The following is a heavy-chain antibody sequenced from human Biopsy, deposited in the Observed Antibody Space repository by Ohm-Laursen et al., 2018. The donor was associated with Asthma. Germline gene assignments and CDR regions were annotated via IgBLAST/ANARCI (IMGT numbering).Heavy chain of an antibody. CDR2: IYYSGST. CDR1: GGSISNGNYY. CDR3: ARRITIFGVVAYFDY. D-gene: IGHD3-3*01. V-gene: IGHV4-39*01. J-gene: IGHJ4*02. Sequence: SDTLSLTWSVSGGSISNGNYYWGWIRQPPGKGLEWIGSIYYSGSTYHNPSLKSRVTIFGDTSKNQFFLKLSSVTAADMAVYYCARRITIFGVVAYFDYWGQGTLVTVSS.